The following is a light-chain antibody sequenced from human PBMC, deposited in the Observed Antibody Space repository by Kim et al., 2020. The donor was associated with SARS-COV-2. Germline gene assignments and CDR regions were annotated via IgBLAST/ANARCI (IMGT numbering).Light chain of an antibody. J-gene: IGKJ4*01. V-gene: IGKV2-28*01. Sequence: DIVMTQSPLSLPVTPGEPASISCRSSQSLLHSNGYNYLDWYLQKPGQSPQLLIYLGSNRASGVPDRFSGSGSGTDFTLKISRVEAGDVGVYYCMRALQTPLTFGGGTKVDIK. CDR1: QSLLHSNGYNY. CDR2: LGS. CDR3: MRALQTPLT.